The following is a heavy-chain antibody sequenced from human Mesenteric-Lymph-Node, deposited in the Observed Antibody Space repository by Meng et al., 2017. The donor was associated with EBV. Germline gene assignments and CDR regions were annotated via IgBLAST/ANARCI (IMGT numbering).Heavy chain of an antibody. V-gene: IGHV4-30-4*01. CDR1: GGSVSSAGYY. J-gene: IGHJ4*02. CDR3: ASRGYSDGWTFDS. CDR2: MYYSGSI. D-gene: IGHD5-18*01. Sequence: QVQRQGSGPGLVKPSQTLSLTCAVSGGSVSSAGYYWNWIRQPPGKGLEWIGYMYYSGSIYYDPSLKSRVTISVDTSKNQFSLKLSSVTAADTAVYYCASRGYSDGWTFDSWGQGTLVTVSS.